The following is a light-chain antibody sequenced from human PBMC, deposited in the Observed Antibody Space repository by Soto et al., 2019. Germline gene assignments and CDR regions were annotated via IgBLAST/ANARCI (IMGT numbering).Light chain of an antibody. CDR3: QQRSSWPLT. Sequence: EIVVTQSPGTLSLSPGERATLSCRASQSVSSSYLAWYQQKPGQAPRLLIYDASNRATGIPARFSGSGSGTDFTLTISSLQPEDFAVYDGQQRSSWPLTFGGATKVDIK. CDR1: QSVSSSY. CDR2: DAS. J-gene: IGKJ4*01. V-gene: IGKV3D-20*02.